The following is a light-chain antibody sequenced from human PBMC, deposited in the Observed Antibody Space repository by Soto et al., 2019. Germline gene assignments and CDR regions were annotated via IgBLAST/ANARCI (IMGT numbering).Light chain of an antibody. CDR2: KAS. Sequence: DIQMTQSPSTLSASVGDRVTITCRASQSVSIWLAWHQQKPGKAPKLLIYKASSLQGGVPSRFSGSGSGTEFTLTISSLQPDDFATYYCQQYNTHSDTFGGGTKVEIK. CDR1: QSVSIW. CDR3: QQYNTHSDT. J-gene: IGKJ4*01. V-gene: IGKV1-5*03.